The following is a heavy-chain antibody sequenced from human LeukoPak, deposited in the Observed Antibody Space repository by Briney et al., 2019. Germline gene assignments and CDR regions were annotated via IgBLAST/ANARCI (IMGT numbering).Heavy chain of an antibody. Sequence: GGSLRLSCAASGFTFSIYWMHWVRQAPGNGLVWVSRVNSDGSTTTYADSVKGRFTISRDNAKNTLYLQMNSLRAEDTAVYYCASSSPTVVSDTYYYYAMDVWGQGTAVTVSS. J-gene: IGHJ6*02. CDR1: GFTFSIYW. CDR3: ASSSPTVVSDTYYYYAMDV. D-gene: IGHD4-23*01. CDR2: VNSDGSTT. V-gene: IGHV3-74*01.